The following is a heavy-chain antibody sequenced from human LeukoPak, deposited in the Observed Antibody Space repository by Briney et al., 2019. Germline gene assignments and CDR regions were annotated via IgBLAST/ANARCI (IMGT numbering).Heavy chain of an antibody. CDR1: ADTFSRYA. J-gene: IGHJ6*03. V-gene: IGHV1-69*06. CDR2: IIPKFGTA. CDR3: ARAIYYDVMTGYYDYYSYYMDV. D-gene: IGHD3-9*01. Sequence: EASVTVSCKASADTFSRYAISWVRQAPGQGLEWMGRIIPKFGTAKYAQRFRGRVTITADKSTTTAYMELSSLRSEDTALYYCARAIYYDVMTGYYDYYSYYMDVWGDGTTVTVSS.